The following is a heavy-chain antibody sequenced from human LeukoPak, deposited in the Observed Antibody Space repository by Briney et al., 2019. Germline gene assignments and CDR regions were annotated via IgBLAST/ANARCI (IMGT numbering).Heavy chain of an antibody. V-gene: IGHV3-53*01. CDR3: ARDPDGGNSADY. CDR1: GLTVSSNY. Sequence: GSLRLSCASSGLTVSSNYMSWVRQAPGKGLEWVSVIYSGGSTYYADSVKGRFTISRDNSKNTLYLQMNSLRAEDTAVYYCARDPDGGNSADYWGQGTRVTVSS. D-gene: IGHD4-23*01. CDR2: IYSGGST. J-gene: IGHJ4*02.